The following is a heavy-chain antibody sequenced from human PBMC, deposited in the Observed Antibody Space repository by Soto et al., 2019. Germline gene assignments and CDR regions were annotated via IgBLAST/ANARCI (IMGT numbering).Heavy chain of an antibody. CDR2: IIPIFGTA. Sequence: ASVKVSCKASGGTFSSYAISWVRQAPGQGLEWMGGIIPIFGTANYAQKFQGRVTITADESTSTAYMELSSLRSEDTAVYYCAREINTDYFFYGMDVWGQGTTVTVSS. CDR3: AREINTDYFFYGMDV. D-gene: IGHD5-18*01. J-gene: IGHJ6*02. CDR1: GGTFSSYA. V-gene: IGHV1-69*13.